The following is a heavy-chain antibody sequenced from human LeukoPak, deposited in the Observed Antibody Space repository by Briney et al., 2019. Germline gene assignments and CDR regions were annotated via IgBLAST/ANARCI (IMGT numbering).Heavy chain of an antibody. D-gene: IGHD4-11*01. CDR3: AKVTYQYDAFDI. V-gene: IGHV3-9*01. CDR2: ISWNSGSI. Sequence: PGRFLRLSCAASGFTFDDYAMHWVRQAPGKGLEWVSGISWNSGSIGYADSVKGRFTISRDNAKNSLYLQMNSLRAEDTALYYCAKVTYQYDAFDIWGQGTMVTVSS. CDR1: GFTFDDYA. J-gene: IGHJ3*02.